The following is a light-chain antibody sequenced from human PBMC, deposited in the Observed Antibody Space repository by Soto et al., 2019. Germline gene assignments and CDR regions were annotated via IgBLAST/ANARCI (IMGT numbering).Light chain of an antibody. CDR2: GNS. J-gene: IGLJ1*01. Sequence: QSVLTQPPSVSGAPGQRVTISCTGSSSNIGAGYDVHWYQQLPGTAPKLLIYGNSNRPSGVPDRFSGSKSGTSASLAITGLQAEDEADYYCPSYDSSLSGSYVFGTGTKVT. V-gene: IGLV1-40*01. CDR3: PSYDSSLSGSYV. CDR1: SSNIGAGYD.